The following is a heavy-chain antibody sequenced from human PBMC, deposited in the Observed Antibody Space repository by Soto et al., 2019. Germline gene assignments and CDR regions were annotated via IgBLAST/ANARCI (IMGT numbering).Heavy chain of an antibody. CDR2: IIPSFGTA. V-gene: IGHV1-69*06. CDR1: GGAVSDYV. D-gene: IGHD1-26*01. Sequence: QVHLVQSGAEVKKPGTSVRVSCKASGGAVSDYVLASVRQAPGQGAEWMGGIIPSFGTANYAQTFLGRVTMTADKSTNTAHLELNSLTYEGTAVYYCARACLGPAYSAGKGWFDPWGQGTLVTVSS. J-gene: IGHJ5*02. CDR3: ARACLGPAYSAGKGWFDP.